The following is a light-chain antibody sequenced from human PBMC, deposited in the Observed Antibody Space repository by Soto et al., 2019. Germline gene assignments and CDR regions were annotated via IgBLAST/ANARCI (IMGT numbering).Light chain of an antibody. CDR2: SND. CDR3: ATWDDSLNVV. J-gene: IGLJ2*01. Sequence: QAVVTQSPSASGTPGQRVSISCSGSTSNIGTNTASWYQHVPGTAPKLLIYSNDQRPSAVPGRFSGSKSGTSASLAISGLLSEDEADYYCATWDDSLNVVFGGGTKLTVL. CDR1: TSNIGTNT. V-gene: IGLV1-44*01.